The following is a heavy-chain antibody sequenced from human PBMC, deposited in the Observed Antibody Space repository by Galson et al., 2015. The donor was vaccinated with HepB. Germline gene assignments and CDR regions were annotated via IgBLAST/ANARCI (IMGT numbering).Heavy chain of an antibody. J-gene: IGHJ4*02. D-gene: IGHD2-2*02. CDR2: ISYDGSNK. Sequence: SLRLSCAASGFTFSSYGMHWVRQAPGKGLEWVAVISYDGSNKYYADSVKGRFTISRDNSKNTLYLQMNSLRAEDTAVYYCAKDRPGKIIVVVPAAILDYLSQGTLVTVSS. CDR1: GFTFSSYG. V-gene: IGHV3-30*18. CDR3: AKDRPGKIIVVVPAAILDY.